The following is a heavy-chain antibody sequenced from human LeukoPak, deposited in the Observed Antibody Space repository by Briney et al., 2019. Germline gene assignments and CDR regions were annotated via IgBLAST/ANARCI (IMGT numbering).Heavy chain of an antibody. V-gene: IGHV4-31*03. CDR1: GGSISSGGYY. D-gene: IGHD3-3*01. CDR3: ARETYDFWSGYSHDAFDI. J-gene: IGHJ3*02. Sequence: SETLSLTCTVSGGSISSGGYYWSWIRQHPGKGLEWIGYIYYSGSTYYNPSLKSRVTISVDTSKNQFSLNLSSVTAADTAVYYCARETYDFWSGYSHDAFDIWGQGTMVTVSS. CDR2: IYYSGST.